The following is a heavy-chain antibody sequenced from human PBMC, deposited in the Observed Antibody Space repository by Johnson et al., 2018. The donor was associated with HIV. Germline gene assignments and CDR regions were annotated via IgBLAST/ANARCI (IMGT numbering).Heavy chain of an antibody. CDR1: GFTFSNYD. V-gene: IGHV3-30*03. Sequence: QVQLVESGGGVVQPGRSLRLSCVASGFTFSNYDMDWVRQSPGKGLEWVAVISYDGSNKYYADSVKGRFTISRDNSKNTLYLQMNSLRAEDTAVYYCARDDGGGGDAFDIWGQGTMVTVSS. CDR3: ARDDGGGGDAFDI. CDR2: ISYDGSNK. D-gene: IGHD2-15*01. J-gene: IGHJ3*02.